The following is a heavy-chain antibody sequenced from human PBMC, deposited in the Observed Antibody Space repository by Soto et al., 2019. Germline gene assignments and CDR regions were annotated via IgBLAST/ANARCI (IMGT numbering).Heavy chain of an antibody. CDR3: AREVPQGYYGSERKGAFDI. CDR1: GYTFTSYG. CDR2: ISAYNGNT. J-gene: IGHJ3*02. V-gene: IGHV1-18*01. Sequence: ASVKVSCKASGYTFTSYGISWVRQAPGQGLEWMGWISAYNGNTNYAQKLQGRVTMTTDTSTSTAYMELRSLRSDDTAVYYCAREVPQGYYGSERKGAFDIWGQGTMVTVSS. D-gene: IGHD3-10*01.